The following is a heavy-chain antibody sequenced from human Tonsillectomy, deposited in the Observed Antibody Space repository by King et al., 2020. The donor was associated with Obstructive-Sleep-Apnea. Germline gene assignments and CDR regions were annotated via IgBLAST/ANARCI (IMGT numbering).Heavy chain of an antibody. Sequence: VQLVESGGGLVQPGGSLRLSCAASGFSFSSYWMSWVRQAPGKGLEWGANIKQDGSKKYYVDSVKGRFTISRDNAQNSLYLQMNSLRADDTAVYYCARGGDIVVVTTAMRSWYFDLWGRGTLVTVSS. V-gene: IGHV3-7*01. D-gene: IGHD2-2*01. J-gene: IGHJ2*01. CDR2: IKQDGSKK. CDR1: GFSFSSYW. CDR3: ARGGDIVVVTTAMRSWYFDL.